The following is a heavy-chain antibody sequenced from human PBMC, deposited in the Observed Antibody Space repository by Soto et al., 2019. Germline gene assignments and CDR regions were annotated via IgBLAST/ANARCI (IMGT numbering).Heavy chain of an antibody. D-gene: IGHD5-12*01. CDR1: GGSISSGGYY. CDR2: IYYSGST. V-gene: IGHV4-31*03. CDR3: ARRGYSGYGPGGAVDY. Sequence: QVQLQESGPGLVKPSQTLSLTCTVSGGSISSGGYYWSWIRQHPGKGLEWIGYIYYSGSTYYNPSLKRRVTISVDTSKNQFSLKLSSVTAADTAVYYCARRGYSGYGPGGAVDYWGQGTLVTVSS. J-gene: IGHJ4*02.